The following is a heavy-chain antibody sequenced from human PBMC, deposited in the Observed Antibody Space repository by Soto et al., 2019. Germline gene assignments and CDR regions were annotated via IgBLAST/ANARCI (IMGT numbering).Heavy chain of an antibody. CDR2: IIPIFGTA. J-gene: IGHJ4*02. D-gene: IGHD1-26*01. V-gene: IGHV1-69*01. CDR3: ARDGGRHSGGIDY. Sequence: QVQLVQSGAEVKKPGSSVKVSCKASGGTFSSYSINWVRQAPGQGLEGMGEIIPIFGTANYAQKVQARVTLTADESTTTAYMELSSLRSEDTAVYYCARDGGRHSGGIDYWGQGTLVTVSS. CDR1: GGTFSSYS.